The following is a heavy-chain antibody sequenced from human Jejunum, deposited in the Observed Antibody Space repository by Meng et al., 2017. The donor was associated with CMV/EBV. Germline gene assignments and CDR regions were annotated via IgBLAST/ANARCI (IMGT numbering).Heavy chain of an antibody. CDR2: IYYSGNT. V-gene: IGHV4-61*01. Sequence: GASVNSGSYDWSWIRQPPGKGLEWIGYIYYSGNTNYNPSLKSRVAISADPPRHQISLKLSSVTAADTAVYYCARGAPYYGDYVTHWGPGALVTVSS. J-gene: IGHJ4*02. D-gene: IGHD2-21*01. CDR1: GASVNSGSYD. CDR3: ARGAPYYGDYVTH.